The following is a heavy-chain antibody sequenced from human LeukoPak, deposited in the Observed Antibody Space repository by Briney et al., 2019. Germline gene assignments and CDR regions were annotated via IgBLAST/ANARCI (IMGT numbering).Heavy chain of an antibody. CDR2: ISYDGSNK. CDR1: GFTFSSYG. Sequence: PGGSLRLSCAASGFTFSSYGMHWVRQAPGKGLEGVAVISYDGSNKYYADSVKGRFTIPRDNSKNTLYLQMNSLRAEDTAVYYCAKDLVEVRGVIITQDYYYGMDVWGKGTTVTVSS. CDR3: AKDLVEVRGVIITQDYYYGMDV. J-gene: IGHJ6*04. V-gene: IGHV3-30*18. D-gene: IGHD3-10*01.